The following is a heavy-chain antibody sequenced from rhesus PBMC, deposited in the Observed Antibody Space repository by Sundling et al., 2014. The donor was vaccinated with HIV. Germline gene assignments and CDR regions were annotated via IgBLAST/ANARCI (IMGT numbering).Heavy chain of an antibody. CDR3: ARDPGGYYFDF. CDR2: ITDNSGIT. CDR1: SGSFSGYN. V-gene: IGHV4-165*01. Sequence: QVQLQESGPGLVKPSEPLSLTCAVSSGSFSGYNWGWIRQPPGKGLEYIGYITDNSGITNYNPSLKSRVTISTDTSQSQFSLKLTSLTAADTAVYYCARDPGGYYFDFWGQGVLVTVSS. J-gene: IGHJ4*01. D-gene: IGHD3-22*01.